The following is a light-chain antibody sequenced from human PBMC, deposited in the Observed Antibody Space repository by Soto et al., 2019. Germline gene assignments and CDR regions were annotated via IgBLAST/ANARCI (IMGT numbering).Light chain of an antibody. Sequence: DIQVTQYPSSLSASVGDRVTITCRASQGIKNYLAWYQQKPGEIPKLLIYAASTLESGIPPRFSGSGSGTDFTLTINNLQPEDAATYYCQRYYNAPFTFGGGTKV. CDR1: QGIKNY. CDR3: QRYYNAPFT. J-gene: IGKJ4*01. CDR2: AAS. V-gene: IGKV1-27*01.